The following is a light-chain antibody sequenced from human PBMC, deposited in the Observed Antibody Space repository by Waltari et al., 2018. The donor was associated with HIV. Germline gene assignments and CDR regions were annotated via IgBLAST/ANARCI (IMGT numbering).Light chain of an antibody. CDR3: AAWDDSLNDLV. CDR2: YDD. V-gene: IGLV1-36*01. Sequence: QSVLTQPPSVSEAPRQRVTISCSGSSSNLGNNAVNWYQQLPGKAPKLLIYYDDLLPAGVSDRLSGAKSGTSTSLAISGLQSEDEADDYCAAWDDSLNDLVFGGGTKLTVL. CDR1: SSNLGNNA. J-gene: IGLJ2*01.